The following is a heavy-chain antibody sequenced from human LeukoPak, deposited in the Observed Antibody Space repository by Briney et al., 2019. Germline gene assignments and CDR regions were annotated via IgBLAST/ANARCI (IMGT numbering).Heavy chain of an antibody. CDR2: IKRDESEE. CDR1: AFTFSNYW. Sequence: GGSLRLSCAASAFTFSNYWMSWARQAPGKGLEWVANIKRDESEEFYVDSVKGRFTISRDNAKNSMFLQMNSLRAEDTAVYYCARLYSGSVRVFDSWGQGTLVTVSS. D-gene: IGHD6-19*01. V-gene: IGHV3-7*01. J-gene: IGHJ4*02. CDR3: ARLYSGSVRVFDS.